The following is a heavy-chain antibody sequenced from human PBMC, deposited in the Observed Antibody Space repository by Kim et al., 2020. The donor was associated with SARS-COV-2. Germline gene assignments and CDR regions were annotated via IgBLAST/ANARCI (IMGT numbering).Heavy chain of an antibody. CDR3: AKVPTSSPYYYGMDV. J-gene: IGHJ6*02. CDR1: GFTFSSYG. V-gene: IGHV3-30*18. D-gene: IGHD6-6*01. Sequence: GGSLRLSCAASGFTFSSYGMHWVRQAPGKGLEWVAVISYDGSNKYYADSVKGRFTISRDNSKNTLYLQMNSLRAEDTAVYYCAKVPTSSPYYYGMDVWGQGTTVTVSS. CDR2: ISYDGSNK.